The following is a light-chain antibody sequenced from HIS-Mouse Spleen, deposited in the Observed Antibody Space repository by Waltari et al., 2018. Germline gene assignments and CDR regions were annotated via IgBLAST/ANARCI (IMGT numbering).Light chain of an antibody. CDR1: SLRSYY. CDR3: NSRDSSGNHWV. Sequence: SSELTQDPAVSVSLGQTVRITCQGDSLRSYYASWYQQKPGQAPVLVIYGKNNRPSGIPDPFSDSSSGNTASLTITGAQAEDEADYYCNSRDSSGNHWVFGGGTKLTVL. CDR2: GKN. J-gene: IGLJ3*02. V-gene: IGLV3-19*01.